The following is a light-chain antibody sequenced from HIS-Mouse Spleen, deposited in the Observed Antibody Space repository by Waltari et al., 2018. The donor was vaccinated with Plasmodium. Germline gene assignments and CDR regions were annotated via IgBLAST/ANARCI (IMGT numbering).Light chain of an antibody. CDR1: SSDVGSYNL. CDR3: CSYAGSRMV. CDR2: EGS. Sequence: QSITISCTGTSSDVGSYNLVSWYQQHPGKAPKLMIYEGSKRPSGVSNRFSGSKSGNTASLTISGLQAEDEADYYCCSYAGSRMVFGGGTKLTVL. V-gene: IGLV2-23*01. J-gene: IGLJ2*01.